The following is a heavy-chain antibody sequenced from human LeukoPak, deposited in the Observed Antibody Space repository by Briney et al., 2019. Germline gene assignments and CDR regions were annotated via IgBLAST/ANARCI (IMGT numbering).Heavy chain of an antibody. D-gene: IGHD6-19*01. CDR3: ARDVIAVAGTYYYYGMDV. CDR1: GFTVNNNG. Sequence: GGSLRLSCAASGFTVNNNGLSWFRQAPGKGLEWVSDISGTGGSTYYADSVKGRFTVSRDNSKNTLYLQMNSLRAEDTAVYYCARDVIAVAGTYYYYGMDVWGQGTTVTVSS. J-gene: IGHJ6*02. CDR2: ISGTGGST. V-gene: IGHV3-23*01.